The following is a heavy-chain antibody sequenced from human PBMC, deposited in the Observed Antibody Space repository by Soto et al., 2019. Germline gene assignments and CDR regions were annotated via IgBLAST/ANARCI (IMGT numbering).Heavy chain of an antibody. V-gene: IGHV3-30-3*01. D-gene: IGHD6-19*01. CDR3: ASSLGGYSSGWYMVY. CDR1: GFTFSSYA. Sequence: GGSLRLSCAASGFTFSSYAMHWVRQAPGKGLEWVAVISYDGSNKYYADSVKGRFTISRDNSKNTLYLQMNSLRAEDTAVYYCASSLGGYSSGWYMVYWGQGTLVTVSS. CDR2: ISYDGSNK. J-gene: IGHJ4*02.